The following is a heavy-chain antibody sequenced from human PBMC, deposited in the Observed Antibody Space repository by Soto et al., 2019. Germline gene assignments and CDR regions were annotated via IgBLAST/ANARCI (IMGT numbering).Heavy chain of an antibody. Sequence: SETLSLTCAVYGGSFSGYYWSWIRQPPGKGLEWIGEINHSGSTNYNPSLKSRVTIPVDTSKNQFSLKLSSVTAADTAVYYCARCGARPLSSGYPPWLWFKACDYWGQGTLVTVSS. CDR2: INHSGST. D-gene: IGHD5-18*01. J-gene: IGHJ4*02. CDR1: GGSFSGYY. V-gene: IGHV4-34*01. CDR3: ARCGARPLSSGYPPWLWFKACDY.